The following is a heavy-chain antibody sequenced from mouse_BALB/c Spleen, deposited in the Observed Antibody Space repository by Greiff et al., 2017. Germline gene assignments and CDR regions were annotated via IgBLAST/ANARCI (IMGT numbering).Heavy chain of an antibody. CDR1: GFNIKDYY. CDR2: IDPENGDT. Sequence: VQLQQSGAELVRSGASVKLSCTASGFNIKDYYMHWVKQRPEQGLEWIGWIDPENGDTEYAPKFQGKATMTADTSSNTAYLQLSSLTSEDTAVYCCNAWTGYAMDYWGQGTSVTVSS. J-gene: IGHJ4*01. CDR3: NAWTGYAMDY. V-gene: IGHV14-4*02.